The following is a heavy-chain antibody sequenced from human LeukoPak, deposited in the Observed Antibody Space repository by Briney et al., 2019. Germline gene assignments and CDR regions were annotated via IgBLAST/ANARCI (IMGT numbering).Heavy chain of an antibody. Sequence: ASVKVSCKASGYTFTGYYMHWVRQAPGQGLEWVGWINPKSGGTNYAQKFQGRVTMTRDTSISTVYMELSRLRSDDTAVYYCARVRRVDYYDSTGYIDYWGQGTLVTVSS. CDR1: GYTFTGYY. CDR3: ARVRRVDYYDSTGYIDY. J-gene: IGHJ4*02. V-gene: IGHV1-2*02. CDR2: INPKSGGT. D-gene: IGHD3-22*01.